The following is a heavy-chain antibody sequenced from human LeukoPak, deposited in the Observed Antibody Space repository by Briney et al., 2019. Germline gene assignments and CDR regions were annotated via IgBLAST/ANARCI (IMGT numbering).Heavy chain of an antibody. J-gene: IGHJ4*02. D-gene: IGHD5-12*01. CDR2: ISSNSRTI. Sequence: GSLRLSSATSGFSFSTQEMTWVRQAPGKGLEWVSYISSNSRTIYYADSVKGRFTISRDNTRNSVFLQLNSLRVEDTGFYYCARGSYTGFDLYFDYWGQGTLVTVSS. CDR3: ARGSYTGFDLYFDY. CDR1: GFSFSTQE. V-gene: IGHV3-48*03.